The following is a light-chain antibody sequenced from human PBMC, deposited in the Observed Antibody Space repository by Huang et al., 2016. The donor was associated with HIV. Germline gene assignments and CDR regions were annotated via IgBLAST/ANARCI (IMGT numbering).Light chain of an antibody. V-gene: IGKV1-39*01. J-gene: IGKJ3*01. CDR1: QNINTY. CDR2: TAS. CDR3: QQSYSTLFT. Sequence: IQMTQSPSSLSASVGDRVTITCRASQNINTYLNWYQQKRGKAPKLLIYTASILQSGVPSRFSGSGSGTDFTLTISSLQPEDSATYYCQQSYSTLFTFGPGTKVDI.